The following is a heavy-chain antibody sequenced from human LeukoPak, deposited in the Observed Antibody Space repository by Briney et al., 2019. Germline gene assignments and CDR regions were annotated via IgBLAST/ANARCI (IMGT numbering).Heavy chain of an antibody. CDR1: GGSISSSSSNC. J-gene: IGHJ6*02. CDR3: ARAEDYYYGMDV. Sequence: SETLSLTCAVSGGSISSSSSNCWTWVRQPPGKGLEWIGEIYHSGATNYNPSLKSRVTMLLDKSKNQFSLKLNPVTAADTAVYYCARAEDYYYGMDVWGQGTTVTVSS. V-gene: IGHV4-4*02. CDR2: IYHSGAT.